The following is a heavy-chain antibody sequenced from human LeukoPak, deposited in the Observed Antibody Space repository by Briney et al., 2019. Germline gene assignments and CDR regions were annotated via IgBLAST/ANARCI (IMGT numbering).Heavy chain of an antibody. J-gene: IGHJ3*02. V-gene: IGHV3-74*01. CDR2: INADGSST. D-gene: IGHD2-15*01. CDR3: ARVIPGWNAFNI. CDR1: EFTFSTYW. Sequence: GGSLRLSCAASEFTFSTYWMHWVRQAPGKGLVWVSRINADGSSTNYADSVKGRFTISRDNAKDTLSLQMNSLRGDDTAVYYCARVIPGWNAFNIWGQGTMVTVSS.